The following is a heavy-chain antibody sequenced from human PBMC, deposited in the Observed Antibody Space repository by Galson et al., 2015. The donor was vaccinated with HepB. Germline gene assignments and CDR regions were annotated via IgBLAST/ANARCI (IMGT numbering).Heavy chain of an antibody. D-gene: IGHD5-24*01. J-gene: IGHJ4*02. CDR2: ISPSGGST. CDR1: GYTFTSYY. CDR3: ARVAKRDGPRAYNYNY. V-gene: IGHV1-46*01. Sequence: QSGAEVKKPGESLRISCKASGYTFTSYYMHWVRQAPGQGLEWMGIISPSGGSTSYAQKFQGRVTMTRDTSTSTVYMELSSLRSEDTAVYYCARVAKRDGPRAYNYNYWGQGTLVTVSS.